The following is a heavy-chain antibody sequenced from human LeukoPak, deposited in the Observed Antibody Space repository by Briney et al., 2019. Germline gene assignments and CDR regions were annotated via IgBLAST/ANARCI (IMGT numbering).Heavy chain of an antibody. CDR3: ATDGRHCSGGSCYDYYYYMDV. Sequence: SVKVSCKASGGTFSSYAISWVRQAPGQGLEWMGGIIPIFGTANYAQKFQGRVTITADKSTSTAYMEMSSLRSEDTAVYYCATDGRHCSGGSCYDYYYYMDVWGKGTTVTVSS. CDR1: GGTFSSYA. J-gene: IGHJ6*03. D-gene: IGHD2-15*01. V-gene: IGHV1-69*06. CDR2: IIPIFGTA.